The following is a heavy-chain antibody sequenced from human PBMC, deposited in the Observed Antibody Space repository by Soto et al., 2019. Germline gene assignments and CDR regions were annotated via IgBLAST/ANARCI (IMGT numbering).Heavy chain of an antibody. CDR3: ARDLDAFDI. J-gene: IGHJ3*02. CDR2: IWYDGSNK. Sequence: QVQLVESGGGVVQPGRSLRLSCAASGFTFSSYGMHWVRQAPGKGLEWVAVIWYDGSNKYYADSVKGRFTISRDNSKNTLYLQMNSLRAEDTAVYYCARDLDAFDIWGQGTMVTVPS. V-gene: IGHV3-33*01. CDR1: GFTFSSYG.